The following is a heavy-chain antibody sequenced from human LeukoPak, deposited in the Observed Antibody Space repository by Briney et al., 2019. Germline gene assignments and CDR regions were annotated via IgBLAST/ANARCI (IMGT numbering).Heavy chain of an antibody. J-gene: IGHJ4*02. CDR3: ARDARCSGCHGWDY. CDR1: GGSFSSGSFY. D-gene: IGHD6-19*01. V-gene: IGHV4-61*01. CDR2: ISNTGRT. Sequence: SETLSLTCTVSGGSFSSGSFYWSWIRQPPGKGLEWIAYISNTGRTNYNPSLKSRVTISADTSKNQFSLRLTSVTAADTAVYYCARDARCSGCHGWDYWGQGTLVTVSS.